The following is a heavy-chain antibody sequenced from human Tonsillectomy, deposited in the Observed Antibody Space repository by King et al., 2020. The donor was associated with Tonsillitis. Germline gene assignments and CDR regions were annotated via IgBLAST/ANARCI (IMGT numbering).Heavy chain of an antibody. CDR1: GFTFSSYA. V-gene: IGHV3-30-3*01. Sequence: QLVQSGGGVVQPGRSLRLSCAASGFTFSSYAMHWVRQAPGKGLEWVAVISYDGSNKYYADSVKGRFTISRDNSKNTLYLQMNSLRAEDTAVYYCARDADVDYWGQGTLVTVSS. CDR3: ARDADVDY. J-gene: IGHJ4*02. CDR2: ISYDGSNK.